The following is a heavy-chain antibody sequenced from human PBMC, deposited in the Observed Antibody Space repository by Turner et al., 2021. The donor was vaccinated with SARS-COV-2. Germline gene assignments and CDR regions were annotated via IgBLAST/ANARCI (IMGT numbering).Heavy chain of an antibody. Sequence: QVQLQESGPGLVKPSETLSLTCTVSGGSISSYYWSWTRQPAGTGLEWIGRIYTSGSTNHNPSHKSRVTMSGDTSKNQFSLKLSSVTAADTAVYYCAREWWESTTVTTAGYYYGMDVWGQGTTVTVSS. CDR3: AREWWESTTVTTAGYYYGMDV. V-gene: IGHV4-4*07. CDR2: IYTSGST. CDR1: GGSISSYY. D-gene: IGHD4-17*01. J-gene: IGHJ6*02.